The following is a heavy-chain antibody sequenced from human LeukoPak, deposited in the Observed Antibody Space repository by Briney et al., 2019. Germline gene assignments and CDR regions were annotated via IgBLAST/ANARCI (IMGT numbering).Heavy chain of an antibody. CDR2: ISDSGGTT. CDR1: GFTFRTYA. J-gene: IGHJ4*02. CDR3: ARGGGYSYGHFDY. D-gene: IGHD5-18*01. Sequence: GGSLRLSCVASGFTFRTYAMSWVRQAPGKGLEWVSGISDSGGTTYYVDSVKGRFTISRDNAKNTLYLQMNSLRAEDTAVYYCARGGGYSYGHFDYWGQGTLVTVSS. V-gene: IGHV3-23*01.